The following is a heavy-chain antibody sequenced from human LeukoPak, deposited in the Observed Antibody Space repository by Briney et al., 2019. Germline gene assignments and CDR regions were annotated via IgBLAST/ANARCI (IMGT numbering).Heavy chain of an antibody. CDR3: AKRSGSLFDY. J-gene: IGHJ4*02. V-gene: IGHV3-23*01. CDR2: ISGSGGST. CDR1: GFTLSSYA. D-gene: IGHD3-3*01. Sequence: GWSLSLSCVPSGFTLSSYAMSWVRPAAGRGREWVSAISGSGGSTYYAAFVKGWFTLSRDNSKNTLYLQVNSLRAEDPAVYYRAKRSGSLFDYRGERDLVSVSS.